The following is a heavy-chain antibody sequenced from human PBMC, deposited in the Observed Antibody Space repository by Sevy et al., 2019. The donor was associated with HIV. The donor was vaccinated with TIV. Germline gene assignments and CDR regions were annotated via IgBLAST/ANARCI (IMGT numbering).Heavy chain of an antibody. CDR1: GFTFCTYA. D-gene: IGHD3-3*01. Sequence: GGSLRLSCAASGFTFCTYAMHWVRQTPGRGLEWVAVISNDGINQNYADSVKCGFTISRDNSSNTLYLQMNGLRKEDTGVYYSARDYLSAPHLRFMGSSGVFDIWGQGTLVTVSS. J-gene: IGHJ3*02. CDR2: ISNDGINQ. CDR3: ARDYLSAPHLRFMGSSGVFDI. V-gene: IGHV3-30-3*01.